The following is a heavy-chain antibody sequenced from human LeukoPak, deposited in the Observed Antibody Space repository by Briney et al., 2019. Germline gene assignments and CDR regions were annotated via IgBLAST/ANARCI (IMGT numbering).Heavy chain of an antibody. Sequence: ASVKVSCKASGGTFISYAISWVRQAPGQGLEWMGGIIPIFGTANYAQKFQGRVTITADESTSTAYMELSSLRSEDTAVYYCARGPPNWGYDYWGQGTLVTVSS. CDR3: ARGPPNWGYDY. CDR2: IIPIFGTA. D-gene: IGHD7-27*01. CDR1: GGTFISYA. V-gene: IGHV1-69*01. J-gene: IGHJ4*02.